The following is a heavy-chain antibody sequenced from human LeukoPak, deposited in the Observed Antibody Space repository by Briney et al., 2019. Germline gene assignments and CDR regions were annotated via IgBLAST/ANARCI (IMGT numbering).Heavy chain of an antibody. CDR1: GYTFTNCG. CDR3: ARESSAEVVPAAIVH. J-gene: IGHJ4*02. CDR2: ISVYNGNT. Sequence: ASVEVSCKASGYTFTNCGISWLRQAPGQGLEWMGWISVYNGNTNYAQKFQGRVTMTTDTSTNTASMELRSLRSDDTAVYYCARESSAEVVPAAIVHWGQGTLVTVSS. V-gene: IGHV1-18*01. D-gene: IGHD2-2*02.